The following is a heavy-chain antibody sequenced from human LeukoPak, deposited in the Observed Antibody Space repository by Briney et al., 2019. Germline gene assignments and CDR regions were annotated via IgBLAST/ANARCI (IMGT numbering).Heavy chain of an antibody. CDR2: INPKSGGT. CDR1: VYTFTDYY. Sequence: ASVKVSCKTSVYTFTDYYLHWVRQAPGQGLEWMGWINPKSGGTNYAQNFQGRVTMTRDTSISTAYMELNSQRSDDTAVYYCARGRSAAGAFSKSPELFDPWGQGTRVTVSS. V-gene: IGHV1-2*02. CDR3: ARGRSAAGAFSKSPELFDP. D-gene: IGHD6-13*01. J-gene: IGHJ5*02.